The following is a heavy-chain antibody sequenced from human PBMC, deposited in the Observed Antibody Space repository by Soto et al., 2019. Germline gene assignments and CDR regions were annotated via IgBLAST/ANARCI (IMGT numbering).Heavy chain of an antibody. CDR2: IYYSGST. CDR3: ARHSGQYYDVWSGYVPYMDV. Sequence: PSETLSLTCTVSGGSISSYYWSWIRQPPGKGLEWIGYIYYSGSTNYNPSLKSRVTISVDTSKNQFSLKLSSVTAADTAVYYCARHSGQYYDVWSGYVPYMDVWGKGTTVTVSS. J-gene: IGHJ6*03. D-gene: IGHD3-3*01. V-gene: IGHV4-59*08. CDR1: GGSISSYY.